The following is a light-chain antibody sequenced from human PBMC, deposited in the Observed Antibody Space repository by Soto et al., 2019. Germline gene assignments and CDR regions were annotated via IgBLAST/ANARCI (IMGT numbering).Light chain of an antibody. CDR3: QQRINWPIT. J-gene: IGKJ5*01. CDR1: QSVSRY. CDR2: GAS. V-gene: IGKV3-11*01. Sequence: DIVLTQCPATLSLSPVDRATLSCRASQSVSRYLAWFQQKPGQTPRLLIYGASNRATGIPDRFSGSGSGTDFTLTIRTLEPEDFAVYYCQQRINWPITFGQGTRLEIK.